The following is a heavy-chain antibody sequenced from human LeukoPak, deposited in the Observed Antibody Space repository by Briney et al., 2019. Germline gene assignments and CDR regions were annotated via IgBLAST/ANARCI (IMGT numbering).Heavy chain of an antibody. CDR2: IIPILGIA. CDR1: GGTFSSYA. V-gene: IGHV1-69*04. D-gene: IGHD3-3*01. J-gene: IGHJ4*02. CDR3: ARVSTYFGVVTDFDY. Sequence: GASVKVSCKASGGTFSSYAISWVRQAPGQGLEWMGRIIPILGIANYAQKFQGRVTITADKSTSTAYMELSSLRSEDTAVYYCARVSTYFGVVTDFDYWGQGTLVTVSS.